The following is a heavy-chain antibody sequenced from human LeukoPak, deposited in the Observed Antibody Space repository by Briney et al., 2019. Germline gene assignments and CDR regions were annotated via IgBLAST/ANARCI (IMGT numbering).Heavy chain of an antibody. CDR2: IRSKANSYAT. CDR1: GFTLSGSA. CDR3: TRPSFDP. V-gene: IGHV3-73*01. Sequence: GGSLRLSCAASGFTLSGSAMHWVRQASGKGLEWVGRIRSKANSYATAYAASVKGRFTISRDDSKNTTYLQMNSLETEDTAMYFCTRPSFDPWGQGTLVTVSS. J-gene: IGHJ5*02.